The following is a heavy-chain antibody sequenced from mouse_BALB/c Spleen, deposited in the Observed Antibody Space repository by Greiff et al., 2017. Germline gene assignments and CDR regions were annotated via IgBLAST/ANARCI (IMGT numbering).Heavy chain of an antibody. CDR2: ISYSGST. Sequence: VQLKESGPGLVKPSQSLSLTCTVTGYSITSDYAWNWIRQFPGNKLEWMGYISYSGSTSYNPSLKSRISITRDTSKNQFFLQLNSVTTEDTATYYCARRDGYFDVWGAGTTVTVSS. J-gene: IGHJ1*01. V-gene: IGHV3-2*02. D-gene: IGHD3-3*01. CDR3: ARRDGYFDV. CDR1: GYSITSDYA.